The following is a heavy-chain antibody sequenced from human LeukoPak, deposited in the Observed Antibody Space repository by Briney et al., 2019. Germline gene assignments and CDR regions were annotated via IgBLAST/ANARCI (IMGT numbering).Heavy chain of an antibody. CDR2: INHSGST. CDR3: ARGWTTVMVHGSPLKAAFDI. CDR1: GGSFSGYY. D-gene: IGHD4-17*01. Sequence: SETLSPTCAVSGGSFSGYYWSWIRQPPGKGLEWIGEINHSGSTNYNPSLKSRVTISVDTSKNQFSLKLSSVTAADTAVYYCARGWTTVMVHGSPLKAAFDIWGQGTMVTVSS. V-gene: IGHV4-34*01. J-gene: IGHJ3*02.